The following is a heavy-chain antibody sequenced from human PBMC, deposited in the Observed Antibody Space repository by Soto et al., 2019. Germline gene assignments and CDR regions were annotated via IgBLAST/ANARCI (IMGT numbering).Heavy chain of an antibody. CDR1: GGSINSFY. D-gene: IGHD3-10*01. V-gene: IGHV4-59*01. CDR3: ARVKYGSGSCHHTFDY. CDR2: IYYSGNT. J-gene: IGHJ4*02. Sequence: SETLSLTCTVSGGSINSFYWSWVRQSPQKGLEWIGYIYYSGNTIYNPSLKSRITISTDTSKGQFSLKLTSVTEADTAVYYCARVKYGSGSCHHTFDYWGQGIMVTVSS.